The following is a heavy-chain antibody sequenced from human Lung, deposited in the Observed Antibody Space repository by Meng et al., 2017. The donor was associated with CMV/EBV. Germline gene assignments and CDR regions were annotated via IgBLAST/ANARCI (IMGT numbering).Heavy chain of an antibody. J-gene: IGHJ4*02. CDR1: GFTFSRYT. CDR3: ARDRVPEPPLEWPQLWGENF. D-gene: IGHD3-3*01. V-gene: IGHV3-21*01. CDR2: ISSSSGYI. Sequence: GESXKISCAASGFTFSRYTMNWVRQAPGKGPEWVSSISSSSGYIYYADSVKGRFTISRDNAKNSLFLQMRSLRAEDTAVYYCARDRVPEPPLEWPQLWGENFWXQGAXVTVSS.